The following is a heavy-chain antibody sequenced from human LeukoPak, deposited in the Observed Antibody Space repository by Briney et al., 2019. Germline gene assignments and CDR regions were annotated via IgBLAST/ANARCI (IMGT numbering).Heavy chain of an antibody. V-gene: IGHV3-48*01. CDR2: ISSTSSTI. CDR1: GFTFSSYS. J-gene: IGHJ6*04. CDR3: ARDRSAAVFGVVRRNKVGTLDV. D-gene: IGHD3-3*01. Sequence: GGSLRLSCAASGFTFSSYSMNWVRQAPGKGLEWVSYISSTSSTIYYVDSVKGRFTISRDNAKNSLYLQMNSLRAEDTAVYYCARDRSAAVFGVVRRNKVGTLDVWGKGTTVIVSS.